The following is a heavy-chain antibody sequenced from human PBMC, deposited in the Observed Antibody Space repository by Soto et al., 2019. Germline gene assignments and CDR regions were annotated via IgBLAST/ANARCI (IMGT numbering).Heavy chain of an antibody. CDR3: AKSITARPFDY. J-gene: IGHJ4*02. CDR1: GFTFSSYA. CDR2: ISGSGGNT. Sequence: GGSLRLSCPASGFTFSSYAMIWVRQAPGKGLEWVSAISGSGGNTYYADSVKGRFTISRDNSKNTLYLQMNSLRAEDTAVYYCAKSITARPFDYWGQGALVTVSS. V-gene: IGHV3-23*01. D-gene: IGHD6-6*01.